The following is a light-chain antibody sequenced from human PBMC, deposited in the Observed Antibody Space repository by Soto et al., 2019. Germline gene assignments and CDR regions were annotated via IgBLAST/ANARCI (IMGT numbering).Light chain of an antibody. CDR1: QTISSW. CDR2: DAS. Sequence: DIQMTQSPSTLSGSVGDRVTITCRASQTISSWLAWYQQKPGKAPKLLIYDASSLESGVPSRFSGSGSGTDFTLTISRLEPEDFAVYYCQQSATFGPGTKVDIK. V-gene: IGKV1-5*01. CDR3: QQSAT. J-gene: IGKJ3*01.